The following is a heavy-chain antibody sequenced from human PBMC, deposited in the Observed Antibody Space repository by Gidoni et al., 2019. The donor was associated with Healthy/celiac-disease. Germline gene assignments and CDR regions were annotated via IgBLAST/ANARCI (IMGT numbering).Heavy chain of an antibody. J-gene: IGHJ4*02. CDR3: AKGYDSSGYYPYYFDY. Sequence: EVQLLESGGGLVQPGGSLRLSCAASGFTFSSCAMRWVRQGPGEGLEWVSAISGSGGSTYYADSVKGRFTISRDNSKNTLYLQMNSLRAEDTAVYYCAKGYDSSGYYPYYFDYWDQGTLVTVSS. CDR1: GFTFSSCA. D-gene: IGHD3-22*01. V-gene: IGHV3-23*01. CDR2: ISGSGGST.